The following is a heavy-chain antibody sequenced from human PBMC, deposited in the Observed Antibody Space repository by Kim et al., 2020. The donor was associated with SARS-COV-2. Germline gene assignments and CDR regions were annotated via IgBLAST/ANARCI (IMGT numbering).Heavy chain of an antibody. D-gene: IGHD3-22*01. V-gene: IGHV3-23*01. J-gene: IGHJ4*02. CDR3: AKVALAGYYYDSSGYPDY. CDR2: ISGSGGST. Sequence: GGSLRLSCAASGFTFSSYAMSWVRQAPGKGLEWVSAISGSGGSTYYADSVKGRFTISRDNSKNTLYLQMNSLRAEDTAVYYCAKVALAGYYYDSSGYPDYWGQGTLVTVSS. CDR1: GFTFSSYA.